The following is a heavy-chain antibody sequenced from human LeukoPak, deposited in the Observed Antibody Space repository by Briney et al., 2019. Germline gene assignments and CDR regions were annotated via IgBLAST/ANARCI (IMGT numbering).Heavy chain of an antibody. Sequence: GESLKISCKGSGYSFTSYWIGWVRQMPGEGLEWMGIIYPDDSDTRYSPSFQGQVTISADKSISTAYLQWSSLKASDTAMYYCARHGGYCSSTSCYGGFVDYWGQGTLVTVSS. V-gene: IGHV5-51*01. D-gene: IGHD2-2*01. CDR2: IYPDDSDT. J-gene: IGHJ4*02. CDR1: GYSFTSYW. CDR3: ARHGGYCSSTSCYGGFVDY.